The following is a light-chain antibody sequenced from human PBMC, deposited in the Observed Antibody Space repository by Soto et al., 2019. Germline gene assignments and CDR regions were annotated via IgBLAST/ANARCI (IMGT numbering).Light chain of an antibody. CDR1: QTISSW. CDR2: KSS. V-gene: IGKV1-5*03. Sequence: DIQMTQSPSTLSGSVGDRVTITCRASQTISSWLAWYQKKPGKAPKLLMYKSSTLKSGVPSRFSGSGSGTEFTLTISSLHPDDFAPYYCQRYNSYSEAFGQGTKVDIK. J-gene: IGKJ1*01. CDR3: QRYNSYSEA.